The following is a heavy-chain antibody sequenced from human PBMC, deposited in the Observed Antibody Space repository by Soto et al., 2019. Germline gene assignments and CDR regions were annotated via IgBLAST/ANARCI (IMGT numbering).Heavy chain of an antibody. D-gene: IGHD3-9*01. CDR1: GFTFSSDA. Sequence: HPGGSLKLSCAASGFTFSSDAMSWVRQAPGKGLEWVSAIRGSGGSTYYADSVKGRFTISRDNSKNTLHLQMNSLRAEDTAVYYCAKGDRYFDWLRIVPDAFDIWGQGTMVTVSS. CDR3: AKGDRYFDWLRIVPDAFDI. V-gene: IGHV3-23*01. CDR2: IRGSGGST. J-gene: IGHJ3*02.